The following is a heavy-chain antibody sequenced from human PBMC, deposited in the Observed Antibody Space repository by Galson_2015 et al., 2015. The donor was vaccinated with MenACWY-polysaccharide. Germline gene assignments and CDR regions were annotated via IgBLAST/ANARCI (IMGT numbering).Heavy chain of an antibody. D-gene: IGHD6-13*01. V-gene: IGHV3-7*05. CDR1: GFSLSSFW. CDR3: ARGEAAAGNVLDI. CDR2: IKQDGSEK. Sequence: SLRLSCAASGFSLSSFWMSWVRQAPGKGLEWVANIKQDGSEKYYVDSVKGRFTISRDNAKNSLYLQMNSLRAEDTAVYYCARGEAAAGNVLDIWGQGTMVTVSS. J-gene: IGHJ3*02.